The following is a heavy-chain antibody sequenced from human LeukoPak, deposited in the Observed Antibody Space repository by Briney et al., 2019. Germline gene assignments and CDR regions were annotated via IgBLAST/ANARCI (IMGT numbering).Heavy chain of an antibody. V-gene: IGHV3-7*01. CDR1: GFTFTTHW. Sequence: GGSLRLSCAASGFTFTTHWMSWVRQAPGKGLEWVANIKQDGSEKYYVDSVKGRFAISRDNAKNSLYLQMNSLRAEDTSVYYCARDQVYSSGSNYYYYMDVWGKGTTVTVSS. J-gene: IGHJ6*03. CDR3: ARDQVYSSGSNYYYYMDV. CDR2: IKQDGSEK. D-gene: IGHD6-19*01.